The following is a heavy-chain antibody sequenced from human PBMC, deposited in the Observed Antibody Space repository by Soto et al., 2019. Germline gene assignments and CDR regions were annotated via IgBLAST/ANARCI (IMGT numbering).Heavy chain of an antibody. CDR1: GGSFSGYY. CDR2: INHSGST. D-gene: IGHD2-15*01. J-gene: IGHJ4*02. CDR3: ASSRTDCSGGSCYFDY. Sequence: SETLSLTCAVYGGSFSGYYWSWIRQPPGKGLEWIGEINHSGSTNYNPSLKSRVTISVDTSKNQFSLKLSSVTAADTVVYYCASSRTDCSGGSCYFDYWGRGTLVTVSS. V-gene: IGHV4-34*01.